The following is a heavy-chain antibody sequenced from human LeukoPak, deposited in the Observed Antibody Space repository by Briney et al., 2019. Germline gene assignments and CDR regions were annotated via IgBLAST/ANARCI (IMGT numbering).Heavy chain of an antibody. D-gene: IGHD3-3*01. CDR1: GFTFSSYA. J-gene: IGHJ4*02. Sequence: GGSLRLSCAASGFTFSSYAMSWVRQAPGKGLEWVSAISGSGGSTYYADSVKGRFTISRDNSKNTLYLQMNSLRAEDTAVYYCARGRTYYDFWSGYYHGYYFDYWGQGTLVTVSS. CDR3: ARGRTYYDFWSGYYHGYYFDY. V-gene: IGHV3-23*01. CDR2: ISGSGGST.